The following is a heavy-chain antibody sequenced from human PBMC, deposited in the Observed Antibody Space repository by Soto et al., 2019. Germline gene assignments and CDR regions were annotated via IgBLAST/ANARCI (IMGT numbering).Heavy chain of an antibody. J-gene: IGHJ5*02. D-gene: IGHD6-13*01. V-gene: IGHV1-2*02. Sequence: ASVKVSCKASGFTFSAYYIYWVRQAPGQGLEWIGWINPNSGGTNNAQKFQGRVTMTRDTSTSTVYMELSALISDDTAVYYCARGSPRNNWFDPWGQGTLVTVSS. CDR2: INPNSGGT. CDR1: GFTFSAYY. CDR3: ARGSPRNNWFDP.